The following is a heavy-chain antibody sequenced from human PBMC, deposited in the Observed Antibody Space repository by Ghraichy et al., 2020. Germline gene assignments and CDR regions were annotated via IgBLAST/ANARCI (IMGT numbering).Heavy chain of an antibody. D-gene: IGHD3-16*01. CDR2: INHSGST. CDR1: GGSFSGYY. J-gene: IGHJ4*02. CDR3: ARERSYVTLFDY. V-gene: IGHV4-34*01. Sequence: SETLSLTCAVYGGSFSGYYWSWIRQPPGKGLEWIGEINHSGSTHYNPSLKSRVTISVDTSKNQFSLKLSSVTAADTAVYYCARERSYVTLFDYWGQGTLVTVSS.